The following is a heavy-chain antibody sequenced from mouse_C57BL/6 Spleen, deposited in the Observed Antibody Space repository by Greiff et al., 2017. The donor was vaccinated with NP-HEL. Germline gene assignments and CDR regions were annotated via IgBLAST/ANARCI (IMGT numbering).Heavy chain of an antibody. CDR3: ERVEGSSYRFAY. CDR1: GYTFTDYN. Sequence: EVQLQQSGPELVKPGASVKMSCKASGYTFTDYNMHWVKQSHGKSLEWIGYINPNNGGTSYNQKFKGKATLTVNKSSSTAYMELRSLTSEDSAVYYCERVEGSSYRFAYWGQGTLVTVSA. V-gene: IGHV1-22*01. J-gene: IGHJ3*01. CDR2: INPNNGGT. D-gene: IGHD1-1*01.